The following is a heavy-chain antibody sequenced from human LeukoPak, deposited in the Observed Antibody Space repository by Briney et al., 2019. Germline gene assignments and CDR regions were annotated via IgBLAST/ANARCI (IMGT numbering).Heavy chain of an antibody. CDR2: IYYSGST. Sequence: KTSETLSLTCTVSGGSISSSSHYWGWIRQPPGKGLEWIGGIYYSGSTYYNPSLKSRVTISVDTSKNQFSLKLSSVTAADTAVYYCARESGSSEYYYYYYGMDVWGQGTTVTVSS. V-gene: IGHV4-39*07. J-gene: IGHJ6*02. D-gene: IGHD6-25*01. CDR1: GGSISSSSHY. CDR3: ARESGSSEYYYYYYGMDV.